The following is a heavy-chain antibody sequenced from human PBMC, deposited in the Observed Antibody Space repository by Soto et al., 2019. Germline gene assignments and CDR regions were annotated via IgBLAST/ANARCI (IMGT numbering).Heavy chain of an antibody. CDR1: GFAFSNYI. D-gene: IGHD3-10*01. CDR3: ARDDEDGSYCDPGY. CDR2: ILHDGNNE. V-gene: IGHV3-30-3*01. J-gene: IGHJ4*01. Sequence: QVQLVESGGGVVQPGRSLRLSCAASGFAFSNYIMHWVRQAPGKGLEWVAIILHDGNNEYYADSVKGRFTISRDNSKNTLYLQMNSLRTEDTAMYYCARDDEDGSYCDPGYWGLGTLVTVSS.